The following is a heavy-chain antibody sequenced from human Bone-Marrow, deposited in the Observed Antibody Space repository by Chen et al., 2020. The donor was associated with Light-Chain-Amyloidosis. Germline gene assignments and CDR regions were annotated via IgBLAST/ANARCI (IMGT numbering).Heavy chain of an antibody. CDR3: AIVQTVTALNY. CDR2: IFYSGST. J-gene: IGHJ4*02. D-gene: IGHD2-21*02. Sequence: QVQLKESGPGMVKPTEALTLTCSVTETSIDAAYLAWIRQPPGKVLEWIGYIFYSGSTTYNPSLQSRVTMSVDTSTNQFSLKLTSLTTADTAVYYCAIVQTVTALNYWGQGTMVTVSS. CDR1: ETSIDAAY. V-gene: IGHV4-59*01.